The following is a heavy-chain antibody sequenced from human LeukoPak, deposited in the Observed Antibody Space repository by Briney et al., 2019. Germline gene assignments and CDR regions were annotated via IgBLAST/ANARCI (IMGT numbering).Heavy chain of an antibody. Sequence: PGGSLRLSCAASGFTFSSYSMNWVRQAPGKGLEWVSVIYSGGSTYYADSVKGRFTISRDNSKNTLYLQMNSLRAEDTAVYYCANAGLVLFDYWGQGTLVTVSS. CDR2: IYSGGST. D-gene: IGHD6-19*01. J-gene: IGHJ4*02. CDR3: ANAGLVLFDY. V-gene: IGHV3-66*01. CDR1: GFTFSSYS.